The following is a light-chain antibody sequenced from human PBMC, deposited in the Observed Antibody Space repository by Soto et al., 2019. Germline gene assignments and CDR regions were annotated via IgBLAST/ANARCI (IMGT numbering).Light chain of an antibody. CDR2: GAS. CDR1: HFVVSTY. V-gene: IGKV3D-20*02. Sequence: EIVLTQSPGTLSLSPGERATLSCRASHFVVSTYFAWYQQKPGQAPRLLIYGASSRATGIPDRFSGSGSGTDFTLTISRLEPEDFAVYYCQQRSNWPRITFGQGTRLEIK. J-gene: IGKJ5*01. CDR3: QQRSNWPRIT.